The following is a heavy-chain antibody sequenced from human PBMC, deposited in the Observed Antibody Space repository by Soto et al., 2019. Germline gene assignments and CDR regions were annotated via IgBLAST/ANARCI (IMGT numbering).Heavy chain of an antibody. CDR1: GYTFTDYY. J-gene: IGHJ2*01. CDR2: INPDSGGT. CDR3: AIRTGQLAIISEFDGDWFFEV. V-gene: IGHV1-2*02. Sequence: ASVKVSCKASGYTFTDYYIHWVRQAPGQGLEWVGWINPDSGGTNLAQRFQGRVTMTSDTSINTAYMELSSLRSDGTAVYYCAIRTGQLAIISEFDGDWFFEVWGRGTLVTVSS. D-gene: IGHD2-2*01.